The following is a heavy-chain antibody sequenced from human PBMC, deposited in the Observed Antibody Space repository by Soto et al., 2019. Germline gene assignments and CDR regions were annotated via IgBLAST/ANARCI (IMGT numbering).Heavy chain of an antibody. CDR1: GLTFSGSA. CDR3: TRHADLGYCSSTSCYDFDY. CDR2: IRSKPNSYAT. Sequence: EVQLVESGGGLVQPGGSLKLSCAASGLTFSGSAMHWVRQASGKGLEWVGRIRSKPNSYATEYAASVKGRFIISRDDSKNRAYLQMNSLKTEDTAVYYCTRHADLGYCSSTSCYDFDYWGQGSLVTVSS. J-gene: IGHJ4*02. D-gene: IGHD2-2*01. V-gene: IGHV3-73*01.